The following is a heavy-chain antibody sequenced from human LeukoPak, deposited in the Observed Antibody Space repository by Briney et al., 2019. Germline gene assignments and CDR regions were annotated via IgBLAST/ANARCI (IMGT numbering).Heavy chain of an antibody. CDR1: GFTFSGHH. CDR3: AKEGYSGYDYDY. V-gene: IGHV3-72*01. J-gene: IGHJ4*02. CDR2: VRNKANGYTT. D-gene: IGHD5-12*01. Sequence: GGSLRLSCAASGFTFSGHHMDWVRQAPGKGLEWVGRVRNKANGYTTEYAAAVKGRFTISRDDSKNSLYLQMNSLKTEDTAVYYCAKEGYSGYDYDYWGQGTLVTVSS.